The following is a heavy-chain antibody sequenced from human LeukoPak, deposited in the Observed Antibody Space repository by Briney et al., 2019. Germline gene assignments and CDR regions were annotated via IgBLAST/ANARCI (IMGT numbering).Heavy chain of an antibody. CDR2: IYSGGST. Sequence: PGGSLRLSCAASGFTVSSNYMSWVRQAPGKGLEWVSVIYSGGSTYYADSVKGRFTISRDNTKNTLYLQMNSLRAEDTAVYYCARATPRYLDYWGQGTLVTVSS. CDR1: GFTVSSNY. J-gene: IGHJ4*02. V-gene: IGHV3-66*01. D-gene: IGHD2-15*01. CDR3: ARATPRYLDY.